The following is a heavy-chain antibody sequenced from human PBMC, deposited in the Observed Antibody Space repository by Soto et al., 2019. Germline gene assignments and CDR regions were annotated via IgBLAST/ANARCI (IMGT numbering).Heavy chain of an antibody. D-gene: IGHD3-3*01. CDR3: ASGVDTYYDFWSGPSPYYYYYGMDV. Sequence: GGSLRLSCAASGFTFSSYGMHWVRQAPGKGLEWVAVIWYDGSNKYYADSVKGRFTISRDNSKNTLYLQMNSLRAEDTAVYYCASGVDTYYDFWSGPSPYYYYYGMDVWGQGTTVTVSS. V-gene: IGHV3-33*01. CDR1: GFTFSSYG. CDR2: IWYDGSNK. J-gene: IGHJ6*02.